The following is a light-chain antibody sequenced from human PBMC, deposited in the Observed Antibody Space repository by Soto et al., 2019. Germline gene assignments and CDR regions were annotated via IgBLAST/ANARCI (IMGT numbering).Light chain of an antibody. J-gene: IGKJ1*01. CDR3: QQYGSSPNT. CDR2: GAS. Sequence: DIVLTQSPGTLSLSPGERATLSFRASQSVSSNHLAWFQQKPGQAPRLLIYGASSRATGIPDRFSGSGSGTDFTLTISRLEPEDFAVYYCQQYGSSPNTFGQGTKVDI. V-gene: IGKV3-20*01. CDR1: QSVSSNH.